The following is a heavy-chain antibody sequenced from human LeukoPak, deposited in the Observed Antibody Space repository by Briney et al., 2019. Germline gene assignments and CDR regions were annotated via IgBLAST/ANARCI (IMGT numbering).Heavy chain of an antibody. J-gene: IGHJ3*02. D-gene: IGHD6-6*01. V-gene: IGHV3-21*04. Sequence: GGSLRLSCAASGFTFTSYSMNWVRQAPGRGLEWVSSISSSSSYIYYADSVKGRFTISRDNSKNTLYLQMNSLRAEDTAVYYCAKDLIEYSSSSGAFDIWGQGTMVTVSS. CDR3: AKDLIEYSSSSGAFDI. CDR2: ISSSSSYI. CDR1: GFTFTSYS.